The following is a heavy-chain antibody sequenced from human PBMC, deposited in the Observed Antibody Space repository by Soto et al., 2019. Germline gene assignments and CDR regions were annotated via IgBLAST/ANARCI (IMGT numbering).Heavy chain of an antibody. CDR1: GFSFSSYW. J-gene: IGHJ4*02. CDR3: AGLDYGADY. D-gene: IGHD4-17*01. V-gene: IGHV3-7*05. Sequence: EVYLVESGGGLVQPGGSLRLSCAASGFSFSSYWMAWVRQAPGKGLEWVANIKRDGSESQYVDSVQGRFTISGDNAKNSLYLQMNSLRAEDTAVYYCAGLDYGADYWGQGTLVTVSS. CDR2: IKRDGSES.